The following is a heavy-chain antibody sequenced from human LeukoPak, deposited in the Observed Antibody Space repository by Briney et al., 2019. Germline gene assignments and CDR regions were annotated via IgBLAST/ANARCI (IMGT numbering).Heavy chain of an antibody. V-gene: IGHV4-39*01. CDR2: IYYSGST. CDR3: ARQVLWFGDRLDY. J-gene: IGHJ4*02. D-gene: IGHD3-10*01. Sequence: SETLSLTCTVSGGSISNSFYYWGWIRQPPGKGLEWIGDIYYSGSTYHNPSLKSRVTISVDTSKNQFSLKLSSVTAADTAVYYCARQVLWFGDRLDYWGQGTLVTVSS. CDR1: GGSISNSFYY.